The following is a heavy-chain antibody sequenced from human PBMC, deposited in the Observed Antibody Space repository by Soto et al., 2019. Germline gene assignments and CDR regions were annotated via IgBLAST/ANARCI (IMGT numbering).Heavy chain of an antibody. CDR1: GYTFTSYA. CDR3: ARSIVVVTALDY. Sequence: ASVKVSCKASGYTFTSYAMHWVRQAPGQRLEWMGWINAGNGNTKYSQKFQGRVTITSDTSASTAYIELSSLRSEDTAVYYCARSIVVVTALDYWGQGTLVTVSS. V-gene: IGHV1-3*01. J-gene: IGHJ4*02. D-gene: IGHD2-21*02. CDR2: INAGNGNT.